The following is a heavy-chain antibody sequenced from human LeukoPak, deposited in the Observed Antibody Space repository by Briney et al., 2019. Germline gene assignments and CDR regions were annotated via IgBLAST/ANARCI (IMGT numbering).Heavy chain of an antibody. J-gene: IGHJ4*02. Sequence: ASVKVSCKASGYTFTSYGISWVRQAPGQGLEWMGWISAYNGNTNYAQKLQGRVAMTTDTSTSTAYMELRSLRSDDTAVYYCARDSELRFLEWLFEAAPDYWGQGPLVTVSS. V-gene: IGHV1-18*01. D-gene: IGHD3-3*01. CDR3: ARDSELRFLEWLFEAAPDY. CDR1: GYTFTSYG. CDR2: ISAYNGNT.